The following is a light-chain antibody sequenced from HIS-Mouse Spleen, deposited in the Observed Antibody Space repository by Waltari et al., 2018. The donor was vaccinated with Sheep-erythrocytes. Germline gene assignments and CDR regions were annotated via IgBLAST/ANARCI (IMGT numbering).Light chain of an antibody. CDR2: KAS. V-gene: IGKV1-5*03. J-gene: IGKJ1*01. CDR1: QSISSW. CDR3: QQYNSYPWT. Sequence: DIQMTQSPSTLSASVGDRVTITCRASQSISSWLAWYQQKPGKAPKLLIYKASSLESGVPSRFSSSGAVTEFTLTISSLQPDDFATYYCQQYNSYPWTFGQGTNVEIK.